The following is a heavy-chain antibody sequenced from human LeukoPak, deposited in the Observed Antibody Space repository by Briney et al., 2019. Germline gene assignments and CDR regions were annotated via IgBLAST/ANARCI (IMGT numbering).Heavy chain of an antibody. CDR1: GGSFSDHY. CDR2: INHSGTT. Sequence: PSETLPLTCAVYGGSFSDHYWSWIRQSPGKGLQWIGEINHSGTTNYNPSLKSRVTISVDTSKNQFSLKLSSVTAADTAVYYCARAPWAYGNYVHAFDIWGHGTMVTVSS. D-gene: IGHD4-11*01. CDR3: ARAPWAYGNYVHAFDI. V-gene: IGHV4-34*01. J-gene: IGHJ3*02.